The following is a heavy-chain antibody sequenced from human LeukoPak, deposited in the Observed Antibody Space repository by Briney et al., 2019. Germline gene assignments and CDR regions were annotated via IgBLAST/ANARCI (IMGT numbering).Heavy chain of an antibody. D-gene: IGHD3-10*01. J-gene: IGHJ5*02. CDR2: IYTSGNI. V-gene: IGHV4-4*07. Sequence: SETLSLTCTVSDGSISNYYWSWIRQPAGKGLEWIGRIYTSGNINYNPSLKSRVTMSVDTSKNQFSLKLGSVTAADTAVYYCARHRFGSGNKNWFDPWGQGTLVTVSS. CDR3: ARHRFGSGNKNWFDP. CDR1: DGSISNYY.